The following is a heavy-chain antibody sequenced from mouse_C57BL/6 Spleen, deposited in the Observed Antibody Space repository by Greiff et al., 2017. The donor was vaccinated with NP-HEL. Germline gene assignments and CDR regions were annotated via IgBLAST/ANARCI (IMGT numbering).Heavy chain of an antibody. V-gene: IGHV1-22*01. CDR2: INPNNGGT. Sequence: VQLQQSGPELVKPGASVKMSCKASGYTFTDYNMHWVKQSHGKSLEWIGYINPNNGGTSYNQKFKGKATLTVNKSSSTAYMELRSLTSEDSAVYYCARQGSSGTYYFDYWGQGTTLTVSS. CDR3: ARQGSSGTYYFDY. D-gene: IGHD4-1*01. J-gene: IGHJ2*01. CDR1: GYTFTDYN.